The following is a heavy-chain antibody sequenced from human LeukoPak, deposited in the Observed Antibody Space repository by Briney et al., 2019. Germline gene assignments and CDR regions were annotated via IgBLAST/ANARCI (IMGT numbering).Heavy chain of an antibody. D-gene: IGHD3-10*01. CDR3: ARAPDSITMVRGVGGYFDY. Sequence: GRSLRLSCAASGFTFSSYATHWVRQAPGKGLEWVAVISYDGSNKYYADSVKGRFTISRDNSKNTLYLQMNSLRAEDTAVYYCARAPDSITMVRGVGGYFDYWGQGTLVTVSS. CDR2: ISYDGSNK. J-gene: IGHJ4*02. V-gene: IGHV3-30*04. CDR1: GFTFSSYA.